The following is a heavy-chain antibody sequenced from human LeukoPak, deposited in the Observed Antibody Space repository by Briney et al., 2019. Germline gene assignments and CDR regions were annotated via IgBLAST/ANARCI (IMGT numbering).Heavy chain of an antibody. D-gene: IGHD3-22*01. Sequence: SETLSLTCTVSGGSISSYYWSWIRQPPGKGLEWIGYIHYSGSTNYNPSLKSRVTISVDTSKNQFSLKLSSVTAADTAVYYCARMAYYYDSSGYYYRSEYFQHWGQGTLVTVSS. CDR2: IHYSGST. CDR3: ARMAYYYDSSGYYYRSEYFQH. V-gene: IGHV4-59*01. J-gene: IGHJ1*01. CDR1: GGSISSYY.